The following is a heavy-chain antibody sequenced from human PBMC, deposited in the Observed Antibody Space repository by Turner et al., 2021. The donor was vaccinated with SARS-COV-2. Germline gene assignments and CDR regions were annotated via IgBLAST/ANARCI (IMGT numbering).Heavy chain of an antibody. CDR1: GGTFSNYA. J-gene: IGHJ4*02. CDR2: IIPIFGTA. D-gene: IGHD3-9*01. CDR3: ASTYYDILTGYLAY. V-gene: IGHV1-69*06. Sequence: QAQLVQSGAEVKKPGSSVKVSCKASGGTFSNYAINWVRQAPGQGLEWMGGIIPIFGTANYAQKFQGRVTITANKSTSTAYMELSSLRSEDTAVYYCASTYYDILTGYLAYWGQGTLVTVSS.